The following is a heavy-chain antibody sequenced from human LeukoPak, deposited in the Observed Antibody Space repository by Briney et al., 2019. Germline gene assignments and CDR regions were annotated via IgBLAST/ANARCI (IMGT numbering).Heavy chain of an antibody. CDR1: GFTFSSYA. CDR3: TRGSQWELLGSCDC. Sequence: GGSLRLSCAASGFTFSSYAMIWVRQAPGKGLEWISYITRTSSSEHHVDSVKGRFTISRDNAKNSLYLQMNSLRAEDTAVYYCTRGSQWELLGSCDCWGQGTLVTVSS. V-gene: IGHV3-48*04. CDR2: ITRTSSSE. J-gene: IGHJ4*02. D-gene: IGHD1-26*01.